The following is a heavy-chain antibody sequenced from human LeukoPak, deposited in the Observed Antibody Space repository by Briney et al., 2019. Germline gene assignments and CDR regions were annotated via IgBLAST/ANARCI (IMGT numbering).Heavy chain of an antibody. CDR3: ARDHYYDSSGYYYFDY. D-gene: IGHD3-22*01. CDR2: ISWNSGRI. J-gene: IGHJ4*02. Sequence: GRSLRLSCAASGFTFDDYAMHWVRQAPGKGLEWVSGISWNSGRIGYADSVKGRLTISRDSAKNSLYLQMNSLRAEDTALYYCARDHYYDSSGYYYFDYWGQGTLVTVSS. CDR1: GFTFDDYA. V-gene: IGHV3-9*01.